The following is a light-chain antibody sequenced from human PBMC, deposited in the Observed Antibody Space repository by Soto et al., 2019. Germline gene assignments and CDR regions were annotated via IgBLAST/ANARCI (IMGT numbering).Light chain of an antibody. Sequence: DIQMTQSPSSLSASVGDRVTIACRASQSINIYLSWYQQEPGKAPKLLMYDASSLQSGVPSRFSGSGSGTHFTLTIRSLQREDFATYYCQQNYRTPLTFGGGTKGEIK. CDR1: QSINIY. J-gene: IGKJ4*01. CDR2: DAS. CDR3: QQNYRTPLT. V-gene: IGKV1-39*01.